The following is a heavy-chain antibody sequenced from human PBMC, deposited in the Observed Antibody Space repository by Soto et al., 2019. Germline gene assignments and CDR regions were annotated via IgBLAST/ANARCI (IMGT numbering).Heavy chain of an antibody. J-gene: IGHJ4*02. CDR1: GFTFSSYA. D-gene: IGHD3-22*01. CDR2: FSGSGGST. CDR3: AKRWNYYDSSGYLDY. V-gene: IGHV3-23*01. Sequence: GGSLSLSCAASGFTFSSYAMSWVRQAPGKGLEWVSAFSGSGGSTYYADSVKGRFTISRDNSKNTLYLQMNSLRAEDTAVYYCAKRWNYYDSSGYLDYWGQGTLVTVSS.